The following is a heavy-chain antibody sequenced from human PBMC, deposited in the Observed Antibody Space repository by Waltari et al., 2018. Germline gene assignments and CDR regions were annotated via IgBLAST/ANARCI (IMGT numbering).Heavy chain of an antibody. CDR2: IYYSGST. CDR3: ARSTVTVANYYYGMDV. Sequence: QVQLQESGPGLVKPSETLSLTCTVPGGSISRHHWSWLRQPPGKGLEWIGYIYYSGSTNYNPSLKSRVTISVDTSKNQFSLKLSSVTAADTAVYYCARSTVTVANYYYGMDVWGQGTTVTVSS. V-gene: IGHV4-59*11. D-gene: IGHD2-21*02. CDR1: GGSISRHH. J-gene: IGHJ6*02.